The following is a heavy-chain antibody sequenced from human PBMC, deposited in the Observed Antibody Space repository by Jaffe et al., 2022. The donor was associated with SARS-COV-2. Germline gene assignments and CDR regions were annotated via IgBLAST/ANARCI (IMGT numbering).Heavy chain of an antibody. D-gene: IGHD2-21*01. CDR2: ISSSSSTI. J-gene: IGHJ4*02. Sequence: EVQLVESGGGLVQPGGSLRLSCAASGFTFSSYSMNWVRQAPGKGLEWVSYISSSSSTIYYADSVKGRFTISRDNAKNSLYLQMNSLRAEDTAVYYCARDQILGVWDYWGQGTLVTVSS. CDR1: GFTFSSYS. V-gene: IGHV3-48*01. CDR3: ARDQILGVWDY.